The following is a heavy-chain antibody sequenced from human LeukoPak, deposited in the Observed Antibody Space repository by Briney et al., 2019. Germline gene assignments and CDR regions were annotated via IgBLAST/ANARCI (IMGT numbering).Heavy chain of an antibody. D-gene: IGHD2-15*01. CDR2: IIGGGGAT. V-gene: IGHV3-23*01. CDR1: GFTFSNYA. Sequence: GGSLRPSCAASGFTFSNYAMSWVRQAPGKGPEWVSFIIGGGGATYYADSVRSRFTISRDNSKNTLYLQMDTLRAEDTALYYCAKGGGTSSSYYMDVWGKGTPVTVSS. CDR3: AKGGGTSSSYYMDV. J-gene: IGHJ6*03.